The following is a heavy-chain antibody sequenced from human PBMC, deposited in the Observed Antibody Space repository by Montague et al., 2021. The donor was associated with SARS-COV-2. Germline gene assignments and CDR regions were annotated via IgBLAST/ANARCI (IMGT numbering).Heavy chain of an antibody. J-gene: IGHJ4*02. V-gene: IGHV2-70*11. Sequence: PALVTPTQTLTLTRTFSGFSLSTSGMCVSWIRQPPGRALEWLARIDWDDDKYYSTSLKTRLTISKDTSKNQVVLTMTNMDPVDTATYYCARDWGCTHFDYWGQGTLVTVSS. D-gene: IGHD7-27*01. CDR2: IDWDDDK. CDR3: ARDWGCTHFDY. CDR1: GFSLSTSGMC.